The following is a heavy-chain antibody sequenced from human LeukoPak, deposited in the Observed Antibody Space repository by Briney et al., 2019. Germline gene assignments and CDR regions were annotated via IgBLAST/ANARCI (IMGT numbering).Heavy chain of an antibody. J-gene: IGHJ6*03. D-gene: IGHD4-17*01. CDR1: GFTVSSNY. CDR3: ATYGDSDSGYYYYYMGV. CDR2: IYSGGST. V-gene: IGHV3-53*01. Sequence: PGGSLRLSCAASGFTVSSNYMSWVRQAPGKGLEWVSVIYSGGSTYYADSVKGRFTISRDNSKNTLYLQMNSLRAEDTAVYYCATYGDSDSGYYYYYMGVWGKGTTVTVSS.